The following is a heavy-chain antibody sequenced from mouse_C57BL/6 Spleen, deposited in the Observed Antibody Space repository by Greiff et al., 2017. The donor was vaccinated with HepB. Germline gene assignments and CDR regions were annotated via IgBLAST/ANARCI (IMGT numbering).Heavy chain of an antibody. CDR2: INPYNGGT. V-gene: IGHV1-19*01. CDR1: GYTFTDYY. J-gene: IGHJ2*01. D-gene: IGHD2-1*01. CDR3: AREDGNYAFDY. Sequence: EVQLQQSGPVLVKPGASVKMSCKASGYTFTDYYMNWVKQSHGKSLEWIGVINPYNGGTSYNQKFKGKATLTVDKSSSTAYRELNSLTSEDSAVDYCAREDGNYAFDYWGQGTTLTVSS.